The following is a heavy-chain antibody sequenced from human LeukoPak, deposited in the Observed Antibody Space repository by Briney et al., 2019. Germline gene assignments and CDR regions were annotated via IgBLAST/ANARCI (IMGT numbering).Heavy chain of an antibody. V-gene: IGHV4-59*12. CDR3: AREGSDSAYDYYY. D-gene: IGHD5-12*01. Sequence: SETLSLTCTVSGGSISSYYCSWIRQPPGKGLEWIGYISYSGRTNYNPSLKSRVTVSVDTSKNQFSLKLSSVTAADTAVYYCAREGSDSAYDYYYWGQGTLVTVSS. CDR2: ISYSGRT. J-gene: IGHJ4*02. CDR1: GGSISSYY.